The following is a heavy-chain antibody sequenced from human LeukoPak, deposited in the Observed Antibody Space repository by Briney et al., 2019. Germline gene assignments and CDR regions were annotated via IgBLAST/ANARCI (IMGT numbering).Heavy chain of an antibody. CDR3: ARASHPYNYHSSGYSPFEY. CDR2: ISSSGSTR. J-gene: IGHJ4*02. D-gene: IGHD3-22*01. Sequence: GGSLRLSCAASGFTFSDYYMSWIRQAPGKGLEWVSYISSSGSTRYYADSVKGRFTISRDNAKNSVYLQMNSLRAEDTAVYYCARASHPYNYHSSGYSPFEYWGQGTLVTVSS. V-gene: IGHV3-11*01. CDR1: GFTFSDYY.